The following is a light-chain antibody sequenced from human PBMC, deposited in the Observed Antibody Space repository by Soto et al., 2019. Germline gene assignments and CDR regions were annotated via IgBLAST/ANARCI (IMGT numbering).Light chain of an antibody. CDR1: QSVSSSY. Sequence: EIVLTQSPGTLSLSPGERATLSCRASQSVSSSYLAWYQQKPGQAPRLLIYGASNRATGIPDRFSGSGSGTDFTLTISRLEPEDFAVYYCQQYGSSGTFGQGTRLENK. CDR3: QQYGSSGT. V-gene: IGKV3-20*01. J-gene: IGKJ5*01. CDR2: GAS.